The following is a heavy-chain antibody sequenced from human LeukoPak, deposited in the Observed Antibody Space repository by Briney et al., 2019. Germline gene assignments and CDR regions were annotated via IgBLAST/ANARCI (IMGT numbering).Heavy chain of an antibody. Sequence: GGSLRLSCAASGFTFSSYSMNWVRQAPGKGLEWVSSISSSSSYIYYADSVKGRFTISRDNAKNSLYLQMNSLRAEDTAVYYCAKVPRSSSWYYFDYWGQGTLVTVSS. CDR3: AKVPRSSSWYYFDY. V-gene: IGHV3-21*01. J-gene: IGHJ4*02. D-gene: IGHD6-13*01. CDR2: ISSSSSYI. CDR1: GFTFSSYS.